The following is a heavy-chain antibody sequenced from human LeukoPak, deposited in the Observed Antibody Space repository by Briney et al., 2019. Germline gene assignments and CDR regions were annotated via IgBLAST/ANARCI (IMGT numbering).Heavy chain of an antibody. Sequence: GGSLRLSCAASGFTFADYAMIWVRQAPGKGLEWVSGVSWNGVGLDYADSVKGRFTVSRDNAKNSLYLQMNSLRAEDTAVYYCAKENIYCSGTSCYPDAFDIWGHGTMVTVSS. D-gene: IGHD2-2*01. CDR3: AKENIYCSGTSCYPDAFDI. CDR2: VSWNGVGL. V-gene: IGHV3-9*01. CDR1: GFTFADYA. J-gene: IGHJ3*02.